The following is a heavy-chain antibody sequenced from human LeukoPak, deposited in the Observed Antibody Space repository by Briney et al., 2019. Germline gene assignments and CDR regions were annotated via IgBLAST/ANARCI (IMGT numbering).Heavy chain of an antibody. V-gene: IGHV3-30*18. CDR1: GFTFSSYG. CDR3: AKVGDTAMVYAFDI. J-gene: IGHJ3*02. Sequence: GGSLRLSCAASGFTFSSYGMHWVRQAPGKGLEWVAVISYDGSNKYYADSVKGRFTISRDNSKNTLYLQMNSLRAEDTAVYYCAKVGDTAMVYAFDIWGQGTMVTVSS. D-gene: IGHD5-18*01. CDR2: ISYDGSNK.